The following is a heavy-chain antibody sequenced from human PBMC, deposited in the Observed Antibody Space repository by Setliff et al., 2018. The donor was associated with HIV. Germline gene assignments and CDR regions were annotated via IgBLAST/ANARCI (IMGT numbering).Heavy chain of an antibody. J-gene: IGHJ4*02. CDR2: VTPILHTT. D-gene: IGHD2-21*01. CDR3: ARDHQTMLWLDY. CDR1: GDTFSTYV. V-gene: IGHV1-69*10. Sequence: SVKVSCKSSGDTFSTYVFTWVRQAPGQGLEWMGGVTPILHTTNYAQKFQGRVTITADISTRTVYMELSSLTSEDTAIYYCARDHQTMLWLDYWGQGTLVTVPS.